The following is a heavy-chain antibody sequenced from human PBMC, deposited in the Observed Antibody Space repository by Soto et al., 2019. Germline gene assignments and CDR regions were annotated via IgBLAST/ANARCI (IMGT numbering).Heavy chain of an antibody. V-gene: IGHV3-30-3*01. Sequence: QVQLVESGGGVVQPGRSLRLSCAASGFTFSSYAMHWVRQAPGKGLEWVAVISYDGSNKYYADSVKGRFTISRDNSKNTLYLQMNSLRAEDTAVYYCARELVEFGGVIVHYYYYGMDVWGQGTTVTVSS. CDR2: ISYDGSNK. D-gene: IGHD3-16*02. CDR1: GFTFSSYA. J-gene: IGHJ6*02. CDR3: ARELVEFGGVIVHYYYYGMDV.